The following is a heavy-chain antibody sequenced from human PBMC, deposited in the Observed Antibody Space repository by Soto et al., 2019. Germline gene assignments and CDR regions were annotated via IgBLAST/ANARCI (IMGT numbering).Heavy chain of an antibody. D-gene: IGHD6-13*01. CDR1: GFTFTKSG. J-gene: IGHJ4*02. CDR2: IGGSGRKT. Sequence: GALRLSCAASGFTFTKSGMSWVRQAPGKGLEWVAGIGGSGRKTYYADSVKGRFSISRDKSKNSLFLQMNSLSADDTAIYYCAKDGLSDSPSAIDYWGLGTLVTVSS. CDR3: AKDGLSDSPSAIDY. V-gene: IGHV3-23*01.